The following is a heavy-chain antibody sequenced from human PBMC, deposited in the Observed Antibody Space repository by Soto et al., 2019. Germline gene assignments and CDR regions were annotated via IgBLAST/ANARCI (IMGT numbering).Heavy chain of an antibody. D-gene: IGHD3-10*01. CDR2: IIPILGIA. J-gene: IGHJ4*02. CDR3: ARDGYAMVRGAELGY. Sequence: QVQLVQSGAEVKKPGSSVKVSCKASGGTFSSYTISWVRQAPGQGLEWMGRIIPILGIANYAQKFQGRVTITADNSTSTAYMELSSLRSEDTAVYYCARDGYAMVRGAELGYWGQGTLVTVSS. CDR1: GGTFSSYT. V-gene: IGHV1-69*08.